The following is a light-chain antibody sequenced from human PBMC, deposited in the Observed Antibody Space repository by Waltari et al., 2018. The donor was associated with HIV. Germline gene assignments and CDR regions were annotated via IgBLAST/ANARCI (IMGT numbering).Light chain of an antibody. CDR1: SSDVGGYNY. V-gene: IGLV2-14*01. Sequence: QSALTQPASVSGSPGLSITISLPGTSSDVGGYNYASWYQQEPGKAPKLMIYEVNNRPSGISNRFSGSKSGNTASLTISGLQAEDEADYYCSSLTSGSTRYVFGTGTKVTVL. CDR3: SSLTSGSTRYV. J-gene: IGLJ1*01. CDR2: EVN.